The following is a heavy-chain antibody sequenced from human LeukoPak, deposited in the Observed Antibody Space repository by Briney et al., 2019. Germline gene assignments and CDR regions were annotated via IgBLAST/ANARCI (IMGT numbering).Heavy chain of an antibody. CDR3: ASGYYFDY. J-gene: IGHJ4*02. Sequence: GRSLRLSCAASGFPFSSYAMHWVRQAPGKGLDWVAVISYDGSTKYHADSVKGRFTISRDNSKNTLSLQMNSVRAEDTAVYYCASGYYFDYWGQGTLVTVSS. V-gene: IGHV3-30*01. CDR2: ISYDGSTK. CDR1: GFPFSSYA.